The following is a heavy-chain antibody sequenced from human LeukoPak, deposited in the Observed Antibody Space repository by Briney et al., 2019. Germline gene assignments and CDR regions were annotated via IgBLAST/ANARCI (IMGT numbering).Heavy chain of an antibody. Sequence: GGSLRLSCAASGFTFSSYAMHWVRQAPGKGLEWVAVISYDGSNKYYADSVKGRFTISRDNSKNTLYLQMNSLRAEDTAVYYCAREMTTVTNYYYYGMDVWGQGTTVTVSS. J-gene: IGHJ6*02. V-gene: IGHV3-30-3*01. CDR3: AREMTTVTNYYYYGMDV. CDR2: ISYDGSNK. D-gene: IGHD4-17*01. CDR1: GFTFSSYA.